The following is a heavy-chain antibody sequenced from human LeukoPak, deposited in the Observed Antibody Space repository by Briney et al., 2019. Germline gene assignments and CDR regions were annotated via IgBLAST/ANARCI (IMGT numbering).Heavy chain of an antibody. D-gene: IGHD3/OR15-3a*01. Sequence: GGSLRLSCAASGFTFSSYAMSWVRQAPGKGLEWVSAISGSGGSTYYADSVKGRFTISRDNSKNTLYLQMNSLRAEDTAVYYCAKDLSDLDWFVTWFAGWGQGSLVTVPS. CDR3: AKDLSDLDWFVTWFAG. CDR2: ISGSGGST. J-gene: IGHJ5*02. V-gene: IGHV3-23*01. CDR1: GFTFSSYA.